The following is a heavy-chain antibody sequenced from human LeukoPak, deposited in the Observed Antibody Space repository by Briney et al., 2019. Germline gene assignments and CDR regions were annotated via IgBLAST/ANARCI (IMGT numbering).Heavy chain of an antibody. CDR1: GFTFSGSA. CDR3: TRDSGTYNWLDP. Sequence: GGSLKLSCAASGFTFSGSAIHWVRQSSGKGLEWVGHIDRKDNFYATTSAASVTGRFTISRDDSKNTAYLQMNSLKTEDTALYYCTRDSGTYNWLDPWGQGTLVTVSS. V-gene: IGHV3-73*01. D-gene: IGHD1-26*01. CDR2: IDRKDNFYAT. J-gene: IGHJ5*02.